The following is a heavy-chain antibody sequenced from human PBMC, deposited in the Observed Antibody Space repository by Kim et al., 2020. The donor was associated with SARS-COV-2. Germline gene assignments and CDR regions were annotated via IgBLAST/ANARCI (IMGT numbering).Heavy chain of an antibody. D-gene: IGHD3-10*01. V-gene: IGHV4-39*07. CDR3: ARDHCGYYGSGSPY. Sequence: NPALKSRVTISVDTSKNQFSLKLSSVTAADTAVYYCARDHCGYYGSGSPYWGQGTLVTVSS. J-gene: IGHJ4*02.